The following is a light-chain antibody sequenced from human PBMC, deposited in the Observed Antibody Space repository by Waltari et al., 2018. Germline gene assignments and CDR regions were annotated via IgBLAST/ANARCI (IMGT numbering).Light chain of an antibody. CDR1: DLEDYY. J-gene: IGLJ2*01. CDR3: QAWDNSAVV. CDR2: QDT. Sequence: SYKLTQPPSLSVSPGQTASITCSGDDLEDYYVAWYQQRPGQSPVLLIYQDTKRPSGIPGGFSGSNSGNTATLTIRETQTIDDADYYCQAWDNSAVVFGGGTTLTVL. V-gene: IGLV3-1*01.